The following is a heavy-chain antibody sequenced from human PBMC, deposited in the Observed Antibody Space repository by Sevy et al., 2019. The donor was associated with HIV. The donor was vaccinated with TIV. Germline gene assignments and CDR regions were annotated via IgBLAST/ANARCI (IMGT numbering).Heavy chain of an antibody. J-gene: IGHJ5*02. CDR3: ARHQSRREGEYWFDP. D-gene: IGHD1-26*01. V-gene: IGHV4-31*03. CDR2: IYYTGST. CDR1: GGSISSGAYY. Sequence: SETLSLTCTVSGGSISSGAYYWSWIRQHPGTGLECIGYIYYTGSTYHNPSLRSRVTMSVDTSKNQFSLRLSSVTAADTAVYYCARHQSRREGEYWFDPWGQGTLVTVSS.